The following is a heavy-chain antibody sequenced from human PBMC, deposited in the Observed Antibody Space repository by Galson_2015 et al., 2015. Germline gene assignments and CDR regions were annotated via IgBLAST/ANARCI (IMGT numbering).Heavy chain of an antibody. D-gene: IGHD2-2*01. CDR3: TTQSPQIVVPTAIRHDHYYMDV. CDR1: GFTFNHAW. CDR2: IKRNIEGGAT. V-gene: IGHV3-15*01. J-gene: IGHJ4*02. Sequence: SLRLSCAASGFTFNHAWMGWVRQAPGKGLEWVGRIKRNIEGGATDYAAPVKGRFTISRDDSKNSLYLHMNSLKTEDTAVYFCTTQSPQIVVPTAIRHDHYYMDVWGQGTLVTVSS.